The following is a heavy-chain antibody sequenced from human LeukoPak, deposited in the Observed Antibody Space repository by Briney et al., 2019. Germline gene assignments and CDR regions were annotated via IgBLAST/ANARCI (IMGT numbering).Heavy chain of an antibody. CDR2: ISCSSSTI. D-gene: IGHD3-22*01. J-gene: IGHJ6*03. Sequence: GGSLSLSCAAAGFTFSSYSMNCVSQPPGMGLGWVSYISCSSSTIYYDASVKGRFTISRDTAKNSLYLQMNSLRAEDTAVYYCAREGDYYDSSGYYYYYYMDVCGKGTTVTVSS. V-gene: IGHV3-48*01. CDR3: AREGDYYDSSGYYYYYYMDV. CDR1: GFTFSSYS.